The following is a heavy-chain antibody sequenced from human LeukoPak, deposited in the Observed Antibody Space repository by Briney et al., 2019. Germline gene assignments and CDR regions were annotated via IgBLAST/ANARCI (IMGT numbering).Heavy chain of an antibody. V-gene: IGHV4-39*01. Sequence: SETLSLTCTVSGGSLSSSSAYWGWLRQPPGKGLEWIGSIYYSKNTYYNPSLKRRVTISADTSKNQFSLTLGSVSATDTAVYYCVSPRGFSYGYFDYWGQGTLVTVSS. D-gene: IGHD5-18*01. CDR2: IYYSKNT. J-gene: IGHJ4*02. CDR1: GGSLSSSSAY. CDR3: VSPRGFSYGYFDY.